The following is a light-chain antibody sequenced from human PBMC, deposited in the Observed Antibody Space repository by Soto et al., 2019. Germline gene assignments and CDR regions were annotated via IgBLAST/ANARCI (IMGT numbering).Light chain of an antibody. CDR3: AAWDDSPTGYV. CDR1: SSNIGSYT. CDR2: SNN. Sequence: QSVLTQPPSASGTPGQRVTISCSGSSSNIGSYTVNWYQHFPGTAPKLLIYSNNQRPSGVPDRFSGSKSGTSASLAISGLQSADEADYYCAAWDDSPTGYVFGTGTKLTAL. J-gene: IGLJ1*01. V-gene: IGLV1-44*01.